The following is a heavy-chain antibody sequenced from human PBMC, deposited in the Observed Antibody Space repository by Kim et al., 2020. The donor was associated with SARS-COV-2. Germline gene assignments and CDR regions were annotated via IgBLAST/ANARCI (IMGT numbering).Heavy chain of an antibody. D-gene: IGHD3-10*01. J-gene: IGHJ5*02. V-gene: IGHV4-31*03. Sequence: SETLSLTCTVSGGSISSGGYYWSWIRQHPGKGLEWIGYIYYSGSTYYNPSLKSRVTISVDTSKNQFSLKLSSVTAADTAVYYCARDQGITMDKESLWFDPWGQGTLVTVSS. CDR3: ARDQGITMDKESLWFDP. CDR1: GGSISSGGYY. CDR2: IYYSGST.